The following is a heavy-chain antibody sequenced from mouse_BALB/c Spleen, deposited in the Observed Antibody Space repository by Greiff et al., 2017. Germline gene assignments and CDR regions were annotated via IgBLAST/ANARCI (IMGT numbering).Heavy chain of an antibody. CDR1: GYSITSDYA. CDR2: ISYSGST. CDR3: ARQLGLRRDYFDY. J-gene: IGHJ2*01. V-gene: IGHV3-2*02. Sequence: ESGPGLVKPSQSLSLTCTVTGYSITSDYAWNWIRQFPGNKLECMGYISYSGSTSYNPSLKSRISITRDTSKNQFFLQLNSVTTEDTATYYCARQLGLRRDYFDYWGQGTTLTVSS. D-gene: IGHD3-1*01.